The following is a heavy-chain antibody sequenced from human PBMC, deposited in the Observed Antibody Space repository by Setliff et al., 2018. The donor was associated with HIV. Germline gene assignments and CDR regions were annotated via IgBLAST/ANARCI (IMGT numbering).Heavy chain of an antibody. Sequence: GESLKISCAASGFTFSSYGMHWVRQAPGKGLEWVAFIRYDGSNKYYADSVKGRFTISRDNSKNTLYLQMNGLRAEDTAVYYCAKYDSGVYWGQGTLVTVSS. J-gene: IGHJ4*02. CDR3: AKYDSGVY. V-gene: IGHV3-30*02. CDR1: GFTFSSYG. CDR2: IRYDGSNK. D-gene: IGHD3-3*01.